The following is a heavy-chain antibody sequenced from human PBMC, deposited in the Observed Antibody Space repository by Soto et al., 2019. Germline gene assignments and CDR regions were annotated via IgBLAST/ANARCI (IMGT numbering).Heavy chain of an antibody. CDR2: INHSGST. D-gene: IGHD3-16*01. J-gene: IGHJ4*02. V-gene: IGHV4-34*01. Sequence: SETLSLTCAVYGGSFSGYYWSWIRQPPGKGLEWIGEINHSGSTNYNPSLKSRVTISVDTSKNQFSLKLSSVTAADTAVYYCARDTSDMITFGGVTDDWVDYWGQGTLVTVSS. CDR3: ARDTSDMITFGGVTDDWVDY. CDR1: GGSFSGYY.